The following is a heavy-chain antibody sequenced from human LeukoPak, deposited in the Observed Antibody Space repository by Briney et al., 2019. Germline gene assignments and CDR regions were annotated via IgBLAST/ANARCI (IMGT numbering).Heavy chain of an antibody. CDR1: GFTFSSYA. CDR2: ISYDGSNK. V-gene: IGHV3-30*04. Sequence: GGSLRLTCAASGFTFSSYAMHWVRQAPRKGLQWGAVISYDGSNKYYADSVKGRFTISRDNSKNTLYLQMNSLRAEDTAVYYCARELYIVVVVAADYYGMDVWGKGTTVTVSS. D-gene: IGHD2-15*01. CDR3: ARELYIVVVVAADYYGMDV. J-gene: IGHJ6*04.